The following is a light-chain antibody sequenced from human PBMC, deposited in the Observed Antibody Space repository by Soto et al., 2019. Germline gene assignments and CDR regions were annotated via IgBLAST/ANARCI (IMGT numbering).Light chain of an antibody. V-gene: IGKV3-11*01. CDR2: DAS. CDR1: QSVSSY. Sequence: EIVLTQSPATLSLSPGERATLSCRASQSVSSYLAWYQQKPGQAPRLPIYDASNRATGIPARFSGSGSGTDSTLTISSLEPEDFAVYYCQQRSNWPLTFGGGTKVDIK. J-gene: IGKJ4*01. CDR3: QQRSNWPLT.